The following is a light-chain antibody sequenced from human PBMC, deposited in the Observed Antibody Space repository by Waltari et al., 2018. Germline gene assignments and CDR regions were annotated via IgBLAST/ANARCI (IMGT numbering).Light chain of an antibody. J-gene: IGLJ2*01. CDR3: QVWDDSNNSGV. Sequence: SYVLTQTPSVSLAPGQTAIITCGGDNIGSKSVHWYQLQPGQAPVLVMFYDSDRPPGIPDRFSGSNSGNTATLTISRVEDDDEADYFCQVWDDSNNSGVFGGGTKLTVL. CDR2: YDS. V-gene: IGLV3-21*04. CDR1: NIGSKS.